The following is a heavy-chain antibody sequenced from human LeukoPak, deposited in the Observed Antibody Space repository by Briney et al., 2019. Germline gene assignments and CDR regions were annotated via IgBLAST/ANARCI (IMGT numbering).Heavy chain of an antibody. V-gene: IGHV3-7*03. CDR3: AKGIYSSGWSYFDY. CDR2: INQDGSEK. D-gene: IGHD6-19*01. J-gene: IGHJ4*01. Sequence: GGSLRLSCAASGFTFSNYWMTWVRQAPGKGLEWVANINQDGSEKNYVDSVKGRFTISRDNAKNSLYLQMNSLRAEDTAVYYCAKGIYSSGWSYFDYWGHGTLVTVSS. CDR1: GFTFSNYW.